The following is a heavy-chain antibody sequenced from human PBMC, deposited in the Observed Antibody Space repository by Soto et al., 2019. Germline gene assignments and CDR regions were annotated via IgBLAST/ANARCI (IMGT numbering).Heavy chain of an antibody. CDR3: ARDHCVGGNCFSTYYGMDV. V-gene: IGHV4-61*01. D-gene: IGHD2-15*01. CDR1: ADSVSSANYY. CDR2: IYYTGST. J-gene: IGHJ6*02. Sequence: KASETLSLTCTVSADSVSSANYYWTWIRQPPGKGLEWIGNIYYTGSTNYNPSLKSRVTISLNTSKMQLSLKLRSVTAADTAVYYCARDHCVGGNCFSTYYGMDVWGQGTTVTVSS.